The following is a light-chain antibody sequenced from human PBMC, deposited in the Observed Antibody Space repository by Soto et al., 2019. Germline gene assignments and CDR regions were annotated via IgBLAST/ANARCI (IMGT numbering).Light chain of an antibody. J-gene: IGKJ2*01. Sequence: DIQMTQSPSTLSASVGDRVTITCRASQSISTWLAWYQQKPGKAPNLLIYKASSLQRGVPSRFSGSGSGTEFPLTISSLQPDDFATYYCQQYKSYSPYTFGQGTKLEIK. CDR1: QSISTW. V-gene: IGKV1-5*03. CDR2: KAS. CDR3: QQYKSYSPYT.